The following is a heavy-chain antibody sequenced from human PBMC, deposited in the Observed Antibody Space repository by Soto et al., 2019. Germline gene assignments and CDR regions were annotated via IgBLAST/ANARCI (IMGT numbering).Heavy chain of an antibody. CDR3: SSEVSGSSEYFHH. CDR2: INPNSGGT. Sequence: QVQLLQSGAEVKKPGTSVKVSCRASGYTFTAYYIHWVRQAPGKGLEWMGWINPNSGGTNYAQKFKNWVTMTRDTSINTAYMELSRLTSDDTAVYYCSSEVSGSSEYFHHWGQGTLVTVSS. CDR1: GYTFTAYY. V-gene: IGHV1-2*04. D-gene: IGHD3-10*01. J-gene: IGHJ1*01.